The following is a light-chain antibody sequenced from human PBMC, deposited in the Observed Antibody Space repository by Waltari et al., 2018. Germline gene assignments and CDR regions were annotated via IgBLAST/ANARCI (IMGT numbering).Light chain of an antibody. CDR2: DNK. CDR3: GTWDTDLSVV. CDR1: GSNIGNNF. J-gene: IGLJ2*01. Sequence: QSVLTQPPSVSAAPGQKFTISCSGTGSNIGNNFVSGYQQLPGTAPKLLIYDNKKRPSGIPDRFSGSKSGTSATLGITGLQTGDEADYYCGTWDTDLSVVFGGGTKLTVL. V-gene: IGLV1-51*01.